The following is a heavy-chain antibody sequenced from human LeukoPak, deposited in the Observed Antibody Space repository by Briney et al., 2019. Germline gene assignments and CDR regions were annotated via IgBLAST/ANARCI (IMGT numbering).Heavy chain of an antibody. J-gene: IGHJ2*01. CDR2: IGTAGDT. V-gene: IGHV3-13*01. D-gene: IGHD6-6*01. Sequence: PGGSLRLSCAASGFTFSSYDTHWVRQATGKGLEWVSAIGTAGDTYYPGSVKGRFTISRENAKNSLYLQMNSLRAGDTAVYYCAREATASSSYYWYFDLWGRGTLVTVSS. CDR1: GFTFSSYD. CDR3: AREATASSSYYWYFDL.